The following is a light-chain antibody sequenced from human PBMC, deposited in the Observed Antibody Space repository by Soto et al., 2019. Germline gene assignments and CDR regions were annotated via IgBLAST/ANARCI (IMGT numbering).Light chain of an antibody. CDR3: TSYTSSITYV. CDR1: SSDVGGYNY. Sequence: QSALTQPASVSGSPGQSITISCTGTSSDVGGYNYVSWYQQHPGKAPKLMIYEVNNRPSGFSNRFSGSKSGNTASLTISGLQAEDEADYYCTSYTSSITYVFGTGTKLTVL. J-gene: IGLJ1*01. V-gene: IGLV2-14*01. CDR2: EVN.